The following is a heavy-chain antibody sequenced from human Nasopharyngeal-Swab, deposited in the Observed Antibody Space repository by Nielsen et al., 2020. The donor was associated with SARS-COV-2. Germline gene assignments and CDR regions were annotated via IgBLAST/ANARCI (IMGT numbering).Heavy chain of an antibody. D-gene: IGHD4-17*01. J-gene: IGHJ5*02. CDR1: GGSISSGSYY. CDR2: LYTSGST. Sequence: SETLSLTCTVSGGSISSGSYYWSWIRQPAGKGLEWIGRLYTSGSTNYNPSLKSRVTISVDTSKNQFSLKLSSVTAADTAVYYCARVSTVTRRWFDPWGQGTLVTVSS. V-gene: IGHV4-61*02. CDR3: ARVSTVTRRWFDP.